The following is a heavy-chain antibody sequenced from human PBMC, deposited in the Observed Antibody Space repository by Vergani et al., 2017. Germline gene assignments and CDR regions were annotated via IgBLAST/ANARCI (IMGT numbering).Heavy chain of an antibody. Sequence: QVQLVESGGGVVQPGGSLRLSCGASGFTFSNYGMHWVRQAPGKGLEWLTFIRYDGSNTYYADSVKGRFTISRDNSKNTLYLQMNSLRAEDTAVYYCARDGYNYGYVYWYFDLWGRGTLVTVSS. CDR1: GFTFSNYG. CDR2: IRYDGSNT. V-gene: IGHV3-30*02. D-gene: IGHD5-18*01. CDR3: ARDGYNYGYVYWYFDL. J-gene: IGHJ2*01.